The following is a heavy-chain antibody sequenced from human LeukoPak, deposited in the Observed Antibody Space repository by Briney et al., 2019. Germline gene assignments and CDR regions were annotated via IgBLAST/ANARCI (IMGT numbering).Heavy chain of an antibody. CDR3: ARNEAAARTFFDY. J-gene: IGHJ4*02. V-gene: IGHV1-18*01. D-gene: IGHD6-13*01. CDR1: GYTFTNYG. CDR2: ISAYSSNT. Sequence: ASVTVSCKASGYTFTNYGINWVRQAPGQGLDWMGWISAYSSNTNYAQKFQGRVTMTTDTSTSTVYVELRSLTSDDTAVYYCARNEAAARTFFDYWGQGTLVTVSS.